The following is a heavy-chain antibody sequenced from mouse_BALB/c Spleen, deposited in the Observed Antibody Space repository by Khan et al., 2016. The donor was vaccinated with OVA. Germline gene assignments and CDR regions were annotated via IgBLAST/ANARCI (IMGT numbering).Heavy chain of an antibody. Sequence: EVELVESGGGLVKPGGSLKLSCAASGFTFSTYAMSWVRQTPEKRLEWVATISSDGDYTYYPDNVTGRFTISRDTAKNTLYLQMSSLRSEDTAMYYCARSAYGNFAYWGQGTLVTVSA. D-gene: IGHD2-1*01. CDR1: GFTFSTYA. V-gene: IGHV5-9-3*01. J-gene: IGHJ3*01. CDR3: ARSAYGNFAY. CDR2: ISSDGDYT.